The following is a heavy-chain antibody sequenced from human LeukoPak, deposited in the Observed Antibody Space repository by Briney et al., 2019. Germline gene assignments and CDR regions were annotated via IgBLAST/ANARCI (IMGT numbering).Heavy chain of an antibody. V-gene: IGHV3-23*01. CDR2: ISGSGGRT. CDR1: GFTFSSYA. CDR3: AKNRPNYDSWSGYSIADYYYMDV. D-gene: IGHD3-3*01. J-gene: IGHJ6*03. Sequence: GGSLRLSCAASGFTFSSYAMSWVRQAPGKGLEWVSAISGSGGRTQYADSVKGRFSISRDNSKNTLFLQMNSLRAEDTAVYYCAKNRPNYDSWSGYSIADYYYMDVWGKGTTVTVSS.